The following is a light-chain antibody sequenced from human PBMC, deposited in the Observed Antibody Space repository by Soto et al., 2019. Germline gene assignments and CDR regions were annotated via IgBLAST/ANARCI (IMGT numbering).Light chain of an antibody. J-gene: IGLJ2*01. CDR1: NIGRRS. Sequence: SYELTQPPSVSVAPGQTARITCGGKNIGRRSVHWYQQKPGQAPVLVVSDDTARPSGIPERFFGSTSGSTATLSISTVEAGDEADYYCQVWDSVSDHVVFGGGTKLPVL. CDR3: QVWDSVSDHVV. CDR2: DDT. V-gene: IGLV3-21*02.